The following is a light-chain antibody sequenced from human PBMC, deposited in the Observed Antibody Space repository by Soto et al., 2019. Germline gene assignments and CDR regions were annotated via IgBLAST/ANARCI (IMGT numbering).Light chain of an antibody. CDR1: SSDVGDYNY. J-gene: IGLJ2*01. Sequence: QSALTQPPSASGSPGQSVTISCTGTSSDVGDYNYVSWYQQHPGKAPKLMIYEVSKRPSGVPDRFSGSKSANTASLTVSGLQAEDEADYYCCSYAGSNNLVFGGGTKLTVL. CDR2: EVS. V-gene: IGLV2-8*01. CDR3: CSYAGSNNLV.